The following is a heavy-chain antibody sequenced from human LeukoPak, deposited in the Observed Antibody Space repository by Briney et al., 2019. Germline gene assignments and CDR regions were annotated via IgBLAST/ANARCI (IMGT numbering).Heavy chain of an antibody. CDR3: ARSRYSYGFSGMDV. Sequence: GASVKVSCKASGYTFTSYAMHWVRQAPGQRLEWMGWINTNTGNPTYAQGFTGRFVFSLDTSVSTAYLQISSLKAEDTAVYYCARSRYSYGFSGMDVWGQGTTVTVSS. CDR1: GYTFTSYA. CDR2: INTNTGNP. D-gene: IGHD5-18*01. J-gene: IGHJ6*02. V-gene: IGHV7-4-1*02.